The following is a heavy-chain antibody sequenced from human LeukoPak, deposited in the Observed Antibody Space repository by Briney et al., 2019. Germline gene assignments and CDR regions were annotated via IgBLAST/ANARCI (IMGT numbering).Heavy chain of an antibody. CDR3: AKGEESGY. CDR2: FTASGGRT. Sequence: GGSLRLSCAASGFTFSNYAMTWVRQAPGKGLEWVSSFTASGGRTYYADSVKSRFTISRDNSKNTLYLQMNSLRAEDTAVYYCAKGEESGYWGQGTLVTVSS. J-gene: IGHJ4*02. CDR1: GFTFSNYA. D-gene: IGHD1-26*01. V-gene: IGHV3-23*01.